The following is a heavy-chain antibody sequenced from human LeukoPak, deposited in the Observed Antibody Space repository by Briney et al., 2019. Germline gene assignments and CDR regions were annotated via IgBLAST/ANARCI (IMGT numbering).Heavy chain of an antibody. CDR1: GFTFSSYW. CDR2: IKQDGSEK. CDR3: AIIPDSAAYDY. J-gene: IGHJ4*02. V-gene: IGHV3-7*01. D-gene: IGHD6-13*01. Sequence: GGSLRLSCAASGFTFSSYWMSWVRQAPGKGLEWVANIKQDGSEKYYVDSVKGRFTISRDNAKNSLYLQMNSLRAEDTAAYYCAIIPDSAAYDYWGQGTLVTVSS.